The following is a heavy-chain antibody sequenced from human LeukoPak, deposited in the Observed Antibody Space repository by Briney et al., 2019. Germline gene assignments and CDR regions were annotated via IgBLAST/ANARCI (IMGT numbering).Heavy chain of an antibody. D-gene: IGHD3-22*01. CDR3: TTGGDNSGYSLHY. CDR2: ISSPGT. V-gene: IGHV3-23*01. CDR1: GFTFSNYA. J-gene: IGHJ4*02. Sequence: GGSLRLSCAASGFTFSNYAMSWVRQAPGKGLEWVSGISSPGTYYADSVKGRFTISRDNSQNTLYLQMNSLKTEDTAVYYCTTGGDNSGYSLHYWGQGTLVTVSS.